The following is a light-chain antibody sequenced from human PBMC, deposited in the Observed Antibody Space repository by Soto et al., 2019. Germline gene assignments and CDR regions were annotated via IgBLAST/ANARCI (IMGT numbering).Light chain of an antibody. J-gene: IGKJ4*01. CDR2: GAS. CDR3: QQRINWRST. CDR1: QSVSSSY. Sequence: EIVLTQSPGTLSLSPGERATLSCRASQSVSSSYLAWYQQKPGQAPRLLIYGASSRATGIPDRFSGSGSGTDFTLTISRLEPEDFAVYFCQQRINWRSTFGGGTKVDIK. V-gene: IGKV3D-20*02.